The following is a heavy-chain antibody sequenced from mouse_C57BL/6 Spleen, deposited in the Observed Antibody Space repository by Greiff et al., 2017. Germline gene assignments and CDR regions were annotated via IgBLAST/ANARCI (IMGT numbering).Heavy chain of an antibody. V-gene: IGHV1-9*01. CDR3: ARKGVHFSSSNYSMDY. D-gene: IGHD1-1*01. Sequence: QVQLQQSGAELMKPGASVKLSCKATGYTFTGYWIEWVKQRPGHGLEWIGEILPGSGSTNYNEKFKGKATFTADTSSNTAYMQLSSLTTEDSAIYYCARKGVHFSSSNYSMDYWGQGTSVTVSS. J-gene: IGHJ4*01. CDR1: GYTFTGYW. CDR2: ILPGSGST.